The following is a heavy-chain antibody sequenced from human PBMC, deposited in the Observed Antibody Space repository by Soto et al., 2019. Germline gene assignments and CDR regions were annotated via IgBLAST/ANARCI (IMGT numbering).Heavy chain of an antibody. Sequence: SETLCLTCSVSGGSISTSRSYWAWIRQPPGKGLECLANIFYSGSTFYNPSLASRVSVSVDTSKNEFSLKLRSVTAADTAVYYCARQPTTGDTDLWFAPWGQGTLVTVSS. CDR2: IFYSGST. D-gene: IGHD2-21*01. CDR3: ARQPTTGDTDLWFAP. V-gene: IGHV4-39*01. CDR1: GGSISTSRSY. J-gene: IGHJ5*02.